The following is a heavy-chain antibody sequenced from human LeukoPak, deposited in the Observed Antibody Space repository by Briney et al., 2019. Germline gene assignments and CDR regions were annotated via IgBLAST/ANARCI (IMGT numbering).Heavy chain of an antibody. J-gene: IGHJ4*02. CDR3: AGLRYHGGNTV. CDR2: MYYSGTT. D-gene: IGHD4-23*01. CDR1: AGSIRSSYYY. Sequence: SETPSLTCTVSAGSIRSSYYYWDWIRQPPGKGLEWIGYMYYSGTTNYNPSLKSRVTMSVDTSKNHFSLKMNSLTAADTAEYYCAGLRYHGGNTVWGQGTPVTVSS. V-gene: IGHV4-61*03.